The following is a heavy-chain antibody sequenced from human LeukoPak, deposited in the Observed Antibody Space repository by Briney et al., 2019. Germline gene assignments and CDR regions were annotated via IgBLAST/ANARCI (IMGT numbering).Heavy chain of an antibody. CDR2: INHSGST. D-gene: IGHD3-3*01. Sequence: SGTLSLTCAVYGGSFSGYYWSWIRQPPGKGLEWIGEINHSGSTNYNPSLKSRVTISVDTSKNQFSLKLSSVTAADTAVYYCARPGSGHYKGPFDYWGQGTLVTVSS. V-gene: IGHV4-34*01. CDR3: ARPGSGHYKGPFDY. CDR1: GGSFSGYY. J-gene: IGHJ4*02.